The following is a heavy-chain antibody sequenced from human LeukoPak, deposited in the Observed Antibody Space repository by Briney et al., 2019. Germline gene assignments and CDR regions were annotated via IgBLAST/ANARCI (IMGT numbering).Heavy chain of an antibody. D-gene: IGHD5-18*01. V-gene: IGHV3-64D*06. CDR3: ARDHSYDYYYYHGMDV. CDR2: ISNNEVVT. J-gene: IGHJ6*02. CDR1: GFTFSNYA. Sequence: GGSLRLSCSASGFTFSNYAIHWVRQTPGKGLEYVSAISNNEVVTYYADSVKGRFTISRDNSKNTAYLQMSSLRAEDTAVYYCARDHSYDYYYYHGMDVWGPGTTVTVSS.